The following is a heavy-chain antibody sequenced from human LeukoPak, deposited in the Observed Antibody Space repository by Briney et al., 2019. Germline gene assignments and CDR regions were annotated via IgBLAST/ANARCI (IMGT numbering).Heavy chain of an antibody. CDR3: ARDANTGDAFDI. Sequence: GGSLRLSCAASGFTFRIYAMNWVRQAPGKGLEWVSSISSSSSYIYYADSVMGRFTISRDNAKNSLYLQMNSLRPEDTAVYYCARDANTGDAFDIWGQGTMVTVSS. J-gene: IGHJ3*02. D-gene: IGHD4/OR15-4a*01. CDR2: ISSSSSYI. CDR1: GFTFRIYA. V-gene: IGHV3-21*01.